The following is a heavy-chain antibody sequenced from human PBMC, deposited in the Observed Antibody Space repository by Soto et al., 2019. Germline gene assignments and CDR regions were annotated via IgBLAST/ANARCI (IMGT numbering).Heavy chain of an antibody. J-gene: IGHJ6*04. Sequence: EVQLVESGGGLVQPGGSLRLSCAASGFSFSSYWMSWVRQDPGKGLEWVANIKQDGSEKYYVDSVKGRFTISRDNAKNSLYLQMDSLRAEDTAVYSCAPDHTRALDVWGKGTTVTVSS. CDR3: APDHTRALDV. CDR1: GFSFSSYW. CDR2: IKQDGSEK. V-gene: IGHV3-7*01. D-gene: IGHD2-15*01.